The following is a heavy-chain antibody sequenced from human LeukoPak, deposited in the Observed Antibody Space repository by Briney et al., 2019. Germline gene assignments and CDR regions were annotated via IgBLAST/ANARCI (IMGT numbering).Heavy chain of an antibody. V-gene: IGHV4-34*01. Sequence: KPSETLSLTCAVYGGSFGGYYWSWIRQPPGKGLEWIGEINHSGSTNYNPSLKSRVTISVDTSKNQFSLKLSSVTAADTAVYYCARGPHDRYCSSTSCYLIDYWGQGTLVTVSS. CDR3: ARGPHDRYCSSTSCYLIDY. J-gene: IGHJ4*02. CDR1: GGSFGGYY. D-gene: IGHD2-2*01. CDR2: INHSGST.